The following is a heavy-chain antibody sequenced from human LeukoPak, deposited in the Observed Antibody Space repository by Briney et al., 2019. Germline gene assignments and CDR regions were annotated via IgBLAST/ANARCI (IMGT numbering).Heavy chain of an antibody. CDR1: GFTYSRYA. Sequence: GRTLRLSCAAPGFTYSRYAMSWGRQAPGKGPERVTTFCFDGGRTCYAVSVKGRFSVSRDTSKNTLFLQMYSLRAEVTAVYYCARKGIGSSRYQNMDVWGKGTTVTVSS. J-gene: IGHJ6*03. D-gene: IGHD6-25*01. V-gene: IGHV3-23*01. CDR3: ARKGIGSSRYQNMDV. CDR2: FCFDGGRT.